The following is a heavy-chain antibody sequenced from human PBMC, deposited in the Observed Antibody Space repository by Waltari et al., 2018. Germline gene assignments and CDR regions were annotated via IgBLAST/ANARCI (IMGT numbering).Heavy chain of an antibody. D-gene: IGHD2-15*01. V-gene: IGHV4-61*02. CDR1: VGSISRGSYT. Sequence: QVQLQESGPGLVQPSPTLSLTCTVSVGSISRGSYTRSSTRQPPPTGLEWIGRIYTSGSTNYNPSLKSRVTISVDTSKNQFSLKLSSVTAADTAVYYCARAPYCSGGSCYPYNWFDPWGQGTLVTVSS. CDR2: IYTSGST. J-gene: IGHJ5*02. CDR3: ARAPYCSGGSCYPYNWFDP.